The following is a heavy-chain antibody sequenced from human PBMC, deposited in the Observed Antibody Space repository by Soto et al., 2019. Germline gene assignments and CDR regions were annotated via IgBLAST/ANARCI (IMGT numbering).Heavy chain of an antibody. CDR3: ARMATFGSLNWFDP. CDR2: MNPGSGDT. J-gene: IGHJ5*02. V-gene: IGHV1-8*01. D-gene: IGHD3-16*01. CDR1: GYSFTNND. Sequence: ASVKVSCKASGYSFTNNDVTWVRQATGQGLEWMGWMNPGSGDTGYAQKFQGRVTMNRDISIATAYMELSSLRSDGTAIYYCARMATFGSLNWFDPWGQGTLVTVSS.